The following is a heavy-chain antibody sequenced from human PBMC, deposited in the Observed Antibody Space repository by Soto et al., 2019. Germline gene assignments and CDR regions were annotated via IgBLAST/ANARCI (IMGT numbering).Heavy chain of an antibody. CDR3: VKASTYSSSQGWFDP. CDR1: GFSFDGYA. CDR2: ISWNSGNI. D-gene: IGHD6-6*01. Sequence: PGGSLRLSCAASGFSFDGYAMNWVRQPPGKGLEWVSGISWNSGNIDYADSVKGRFTISRDNAKNSLYLQMNSLRAEDTALYYCVKASTYSSSQGWFDPWGQGTMVTVYS. V-gene: IGHV3-9*01. J-gene: IGHJ5*02.